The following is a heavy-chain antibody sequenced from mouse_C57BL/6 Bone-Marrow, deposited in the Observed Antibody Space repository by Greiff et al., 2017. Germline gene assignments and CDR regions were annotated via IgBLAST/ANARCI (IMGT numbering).Heavy chain of an antibody. CDR2: IDPSDSYT. Sequence: QVQLQQPGAELVRPGTSVKLSCKASGYTFTSYWMHWVKQRPGQGLEWIGVIDPSDSYTNYNQKFKGKATLTVDTSSSTAYMQLSSLTSEDSAVYYCERDYGYDAGFAYWGQGTLVTVSA. D-gene: IGHD2-2*01. V-gene: IGHV1-59*01. CDR1: GYTFTSYW. CDR3: ERDYGYDAGFAY. J-gene: IGHJ3*01.